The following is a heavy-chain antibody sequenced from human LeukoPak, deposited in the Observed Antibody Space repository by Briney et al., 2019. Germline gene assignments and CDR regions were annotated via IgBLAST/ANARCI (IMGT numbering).Heavy chain of an antibody. J-gene: IGHJ4*02. CDR3: ARTSGYFDY. CDR1: GFIFNKYW. D-gene: IGHD3-22*01. CDR2: ISSSGSTI. V-gene: IGHV3-11*01. Sequence: GGSLRLSCAASGFIFNKYWMTWFRQPPGKGLEWVSYISSSGSTIYYADSVKGRFTISRDNAKNSLYLQMNSLRAEDTAVYYCARTSGYFDYWGQGTLVTVSS.